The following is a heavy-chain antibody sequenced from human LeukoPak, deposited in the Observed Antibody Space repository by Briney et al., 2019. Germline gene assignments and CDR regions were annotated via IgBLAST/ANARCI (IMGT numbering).Heavy chain of an antibody. Sequence: SQTLSLTCAISGDSVSSNSVTWNWIRQSPSRGLEWLGRTYYRSTWYNDYAVSVRGRITVNPGTSKNQFSLHLNPVTPEDTAVYYCARRLTQYDCFDPWGQGILVTVSS. CDR2: TYYRSTWYN. V-gene: IGHV6-1*01. CDR1: GDSVSSNSVT. CDR3: ARRLTQYDCFDP. J-gene: IGHJ5*02. D-gene: IGHD2-2*01.